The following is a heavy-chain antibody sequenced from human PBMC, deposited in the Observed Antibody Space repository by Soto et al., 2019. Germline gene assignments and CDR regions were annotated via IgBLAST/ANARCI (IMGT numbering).Heavy chain of an antibody. D-gene: IGHD2-15*01. Sequence: SQAISRTCVGSGGTVSSNSVAWNWVRQYPSRGLEWLGRTYYRSRWYSDYAVSVRSRIDINADTSKNQVSLQLNSVTPEDTAVYYCARSEEDSDYYYYGMDVWGQGTTVTVS. J-gene: IGHJ6*02. CDR1: GGTVSSNSVA. CDR2: TYYRSRWYS. CDR3: ARSEEDSDYYYYGMDV. V-gene: IGHV6-1*01.